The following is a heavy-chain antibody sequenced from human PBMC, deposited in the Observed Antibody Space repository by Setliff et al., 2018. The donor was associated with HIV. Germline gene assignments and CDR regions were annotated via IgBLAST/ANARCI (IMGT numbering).Heavy chain of an antibody. Sequence: PGESLKISCQGSGYTFSSHWIGWVRQMPGKGLEWMGIICPEDSDTRYSPSFQGQVTISADKSISTAYLQWSSLKASDTAMYYCARLADSSGIRGSYNWFDPWGQGTLVTVS. CDR2: ICPEDSDT. J-gene: IGHJ5*02. CDR1: GYTFSSHW. CDR3: ARLADSSGIRGSYNWFDP. D-gene: IGHD3-22*01. V-gene: IGHV5-51*01.